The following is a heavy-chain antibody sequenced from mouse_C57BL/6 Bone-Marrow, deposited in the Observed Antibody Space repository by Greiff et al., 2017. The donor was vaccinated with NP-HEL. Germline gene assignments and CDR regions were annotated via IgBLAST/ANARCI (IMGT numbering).Heavy chain of an antibody. CDR2: IDPENGDT. CDR3: TTENDYDWYFDV. D-gene: IGHD2-4*01. V-gene: IGHV14-4*01. CDR1: GFNIKDDY. J-gene: IGHJ1*03. Sequence: VQLKQSGAELVRPGASVKLSCTASGFNIKDDYMHWVKQRPEQGLEWIGWIDPENGDTEYASKFQGKATITADTSSNTAYLQLSSLTSEDTAVYYCTTENDYDWYFDVWGTGTTVTVSS.